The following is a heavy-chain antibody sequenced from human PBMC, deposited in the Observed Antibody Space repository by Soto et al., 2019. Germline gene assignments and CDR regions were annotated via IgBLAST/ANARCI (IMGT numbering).Heavy chain of an antibody. CDR1: GGSISSGGYY. Sequence: KTSETLSLTCTVSGGSISSGGYYWSWIRQHPGKGLEWIGYIYYSGSTYYNPSLKSRVTISVDTSKNQFSLKLSSVTAADTAVYYCARAAYYYDSSGYPVPRDFDYWGQGTLVTVSS. D-gene: IGHD3-22*01. CDR3: ARAAYYYDSSGYPVPRDFDY. CDR2: IYYSGST. V-gene: IGHV4-31*03. J-gene: IGHJ4*02.